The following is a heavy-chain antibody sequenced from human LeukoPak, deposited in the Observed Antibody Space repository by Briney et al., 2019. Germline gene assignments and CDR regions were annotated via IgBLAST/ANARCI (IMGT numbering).Heavy chain of an antibody. D-gene: IGHD2-2*01. CDR1: GYTFTSYG. CDR2: ISAYNGNT. J-gene: IGHJ6*02. Sequence: ASVEVSCKASGYTFTSYGISWVRQAPGQGLEWMGWISAYNGNTNYAQKLQGRVTMTTDTSTSTAYMELRSLRSDDTAVYYCARGEDCSSTSCQKQYGMDVWGQGTTVTVSS. V-gene: IGHV1-18*01. CDR3: ARGEDCSSTSCQKQYGMDV.